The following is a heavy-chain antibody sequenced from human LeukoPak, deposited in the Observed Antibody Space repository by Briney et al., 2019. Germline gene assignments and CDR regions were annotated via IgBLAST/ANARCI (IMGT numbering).Heavy chain of an antibody. CDR3: ARGSLVEGRWPYYYYGMDV. CDR2: ISGSGGST. D-gene: IGHD1-26*01. Sequence: GGSLRLSCAVSGFTFSTYAMSWVRQAPGKGLEWVSAISGSGGSTYYADSVKGRFTISRDNSKNTLYLQMNSLRAEDTAVYYCARGSLVEGRWPYYYYGMDVWGQGTTVTVSS. J-gene: IGHJ6*02. V-gene: IGHV3-23*01. CDR1: GFTFSTYA.